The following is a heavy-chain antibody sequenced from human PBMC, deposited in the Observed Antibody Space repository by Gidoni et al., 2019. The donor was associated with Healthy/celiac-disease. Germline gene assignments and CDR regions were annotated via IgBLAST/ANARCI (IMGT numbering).Heavy chain of an antibody. D-gene: IGHD1-26*01. CDR2: IYYSGST. V-gene: IGHV4-59*01. CDR1: GGSLSSYY. Sequence: QVQLQESGPGLVKPSETLSLTCTVSGGSLSSYYWSWIRQPPGKGLEWIGYIYYSGSTNNNPSLKSRVTISVDTSKNQFSLKLSSVTAADTAVYYCASFSSGSYFRSFDYWGQGTLVTVSS. J-gene: IGHJ4*02. CDR3: ASFSSGSYFRSFDY.